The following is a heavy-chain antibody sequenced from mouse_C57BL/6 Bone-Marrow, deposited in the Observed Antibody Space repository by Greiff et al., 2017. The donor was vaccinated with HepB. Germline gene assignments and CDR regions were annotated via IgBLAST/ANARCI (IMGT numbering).Heavy chain of an antibody. Sequence: VQLQQSGAELVRPGASVKLSCTASGFNIKDDYMHWVKQRPEQGLEWIGWIDPENGDTEYASKFQGQATITADTSSNTAYLQLSSLTSEDTAVYYCTTDYGNFLLYFDYWGQGTTLTVSS. J-gene: IGHJ2*01. V-gene: IGHV14-4*01. CDR1: GFNIKDDY. CDR2: IDPENGDT. CDR3: TTDYGNFLLYFDY. D-gene: IGHD2-1*01.